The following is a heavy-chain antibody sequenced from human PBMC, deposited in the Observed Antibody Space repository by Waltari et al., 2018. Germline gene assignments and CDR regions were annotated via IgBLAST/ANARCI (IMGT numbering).Heavy chain of an antibody. V-gene: IGHV4-38-2*01. D-gene: IGHD2-15*01. J-gene: IGHJ4*02. CDR3: ARRGRLSSYFFDY. CDR2: IYPGVDT. Sequence: QLHLQESGPGLLKPSETLSLTGAVSGYSSSGGEFWGWIRQPPGKGLEWIGSIYPGVDTYFNPSLKSRVTISVDKSKNQYSLNLRSMTAADTAVYYCARRGRLSSYFFDYWGQGTLVTVSS. CDR1: GYSSSGGEF.